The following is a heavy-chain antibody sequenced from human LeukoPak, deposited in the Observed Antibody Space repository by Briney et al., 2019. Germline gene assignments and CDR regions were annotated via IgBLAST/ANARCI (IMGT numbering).Heavy chain of an antibody. D-gene: IGHD5-24*01. CDR1: GFTFSSYA. Sequence: GRSLRLSCAASGFTFSSYAMHWVRQAPGKGLEWVAVISYDGSNKYYADSVKGRFTIPRDNSKNTLYLQMNSLRAEDTAVYYCAKDPAGRDGLGEMDVWGQGTTVTVSS. CDR3: AKDPAGRDGLGEMDV. CDR2: ISYDGSNK. J-gene: IGHJ6*02. V-gene: IGHV3-30-3*01.